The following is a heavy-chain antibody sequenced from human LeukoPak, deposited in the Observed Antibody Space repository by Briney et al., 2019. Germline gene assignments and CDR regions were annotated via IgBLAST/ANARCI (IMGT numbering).Heavy chain of an antibody. D-gene: IGHD3-22*01. Sequence: PPGGSLRLXCAASGFTFSSYAMSWVRQAPGKGLEWVSAISGSGGSTYYADSVKGRFTISRDNSKNTLYLQMNSLRAEDTAVYYCAKDLAYYDSSGYPVDPFDYWGQGTLVTVSS. V-gene: IGHV3-23*01. CDR2: ISGSGGST. CDR1: GFTFSSYA. J-gene: IGHJ4*02. CDR3: AKDLAYYDSSGYPVDPFDY.